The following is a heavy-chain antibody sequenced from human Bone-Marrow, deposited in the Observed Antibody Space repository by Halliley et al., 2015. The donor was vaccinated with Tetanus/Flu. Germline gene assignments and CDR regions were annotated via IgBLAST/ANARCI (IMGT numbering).Heavy chain of an antibody. CDR2: INGGSDNI. D-gene: IGHD3-10*02. CDR3: ATGNYPCSGKY. J-gene: IGHJ4*01. CDR1: GFTFSAYE. Sequence: SLRLSCAPSGFTFSAYEMNWFRQATGKGLEWLSYINGGSDNINYADSVKGRFTVSRDNAKNSLFLQMNSLRAEDTAVYYCATGNYPCSGKYWGQGTLVTVSS. V-gene: IGHV3-48*03.